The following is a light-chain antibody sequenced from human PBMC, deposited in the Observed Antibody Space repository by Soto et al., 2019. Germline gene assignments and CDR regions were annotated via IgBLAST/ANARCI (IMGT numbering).Light chain of an antibody. CDR3: CSYAGSYTYVV. Sequence: QSALTQPRLVSGSLGQSVTISCTGTRSDVGGYNYVSWYQQHPGKAPKLMIYDVSKRPSGVPDRFSGSKSGNTASLTISGLQAEDEADYYCCSYAGSYTYVVFGGGTKLTDL. J-gene: IGLJ2*01. V-gene: IGLV2-11*01. CDR1: RSDVGGYNY. CDR2: DVS.